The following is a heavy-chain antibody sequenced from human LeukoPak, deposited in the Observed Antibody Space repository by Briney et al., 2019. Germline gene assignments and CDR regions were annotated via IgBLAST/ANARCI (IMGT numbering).Heavy chain of an antibody. CDR3: ARDVSYYYDSTLHRGGYFQH. J-gene: IGHJ1*01. V-gene: IGHV3-11*01. CDR2: INSSGSTI. D-gene: IGHD3-22*01. Sequence: PGGSLRLSCAASGFTFSDYYMSWIRQAPGKGLEWVSYINSSGSTIYYADSVKGRFTISRDNAKNSLYLQMNSLRAEDTAVYYCARDVSYYYDSTLHRGGYFQHWGQGTLVTVSS. CDR1: GFTFSDYY.